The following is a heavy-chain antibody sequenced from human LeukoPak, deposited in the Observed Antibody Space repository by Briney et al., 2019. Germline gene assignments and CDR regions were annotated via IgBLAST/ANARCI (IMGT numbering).Heavy chain of an antibody. J-gene: IGHJ4*02. CDR1: GGSISSYY. Sequence: PSETLSLTCTVSGGSISSYYWSWIRQPPGNGLEWIGYIYYSGSTNYNPSLKSRVTISVDTSKNQFSLKLSSVTAADTAVYYCARARSGGTLFDYWGQGTLVTVSS. V-gene: IGHV4-59*01. D-gene: IGHD2-15*01. CDR3: ARARSGGTLFDY. CDR2: IYYSGST.